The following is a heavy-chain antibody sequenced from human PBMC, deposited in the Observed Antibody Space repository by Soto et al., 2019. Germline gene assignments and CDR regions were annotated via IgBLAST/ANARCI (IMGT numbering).Heavy chain of an antibody. CDR1: GGSVSSGSYS. CDR2: IYDSGST. Sequence: SETLSLTCAVSGGSVSSGSYSWSWIRQPPGKGLEWIGYIYDSGSTNYNPSLKSRVTISVDTSKNQFSLKLSSVTAADTAAYYCATYTSGLKLGVGYYYYGMDVWGQGTTVTVSS. J-gene: IGHJ6*02. CDR3: ATYTSGLKLGVGYYYYGMDV. V-gene: IGHV4-61*01. D-gene: IGHD6-19*01.